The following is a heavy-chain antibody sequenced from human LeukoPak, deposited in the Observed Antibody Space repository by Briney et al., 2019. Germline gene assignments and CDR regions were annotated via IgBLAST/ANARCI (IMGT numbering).Heavy chain of an antibody. CDR2: IKQDGSEK. CDR3: ARDKRFLPKPYAFDI. D-gene: IGHD3-3*01. Sequence: GGSLRLSCAASGFTLSSYWMSWVRQAPGKGLEWVANIKQDGSEKYYVDSVKGRITISRDNAKNSLYLQMNSLRAEDTAVYYCARDKRFLPKPYAFDIWGRGTMVTVSS. J-gene: IGHJ3*02. CDR1: GFTLSSYW. V-gene: IGHV3-7*01.